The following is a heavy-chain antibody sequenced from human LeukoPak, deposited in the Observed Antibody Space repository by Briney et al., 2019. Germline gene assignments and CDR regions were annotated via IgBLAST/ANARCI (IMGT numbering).Heavy chain of an antibody. CDR1: GGSISSSSYY. CDR2: IYYSGST. D-gene: IGHD3-3*01. CDR3: ARHRAHFLAHSPFDY. V-gene: IGHV4-39*01. J-gene: IGHJ4*02. Sequence: PSETLSLTCTVSGGSISSSSYYWGWIRQPPGKGLEWIGSIYYSGSTYYNPSLQSRITIGEDQSNNHISLQLTSLTAPDTAVYYCARHRAHFLAHSPFDYWGQGTLVTVSS.